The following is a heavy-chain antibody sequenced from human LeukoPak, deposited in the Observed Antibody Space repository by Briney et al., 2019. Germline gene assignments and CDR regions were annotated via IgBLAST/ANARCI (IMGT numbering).Heavy chain of an antibody. CDR3: ARDYGGDAGLDS. CDR2: IWSDDRNK. D-gene: IGHD4-23*01. Sequence: PGGSLRLSCAASGFTFSSYGMHWVRQAPGKGLEWVALIWSDDRNKYYADSVKGQFTISRDNSKNTLYLQMNSLRAEDTAVYYCARDYGGDAGLDSWGQGTLVTVSP. V-gene: IGHV3-33*01. CDR1: GFTFSSYG. J-gene: IGHJ4*02.